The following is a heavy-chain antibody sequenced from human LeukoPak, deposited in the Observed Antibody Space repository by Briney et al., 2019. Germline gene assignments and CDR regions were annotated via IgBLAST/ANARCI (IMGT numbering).Heavy chain of an antibody. CDR3: AKVMWELPSLPWNY. D-gene: IGHD1-26*01. V-gene: IGHV3-23*01. Sequence: GGSLRLSCAASGFTFSSYAMSWVRQAPGKGLEWVSAISGSGGSTYYADSVKGRFTISRDNSKNTLYLQMNSLRAEDTAVYYCAKVMWELPSLPWNYWGQGTLVTVSS. J-gene: IGHJ4*02. CDR2: ISGSGGST. CDR1: GFTFSSYA.